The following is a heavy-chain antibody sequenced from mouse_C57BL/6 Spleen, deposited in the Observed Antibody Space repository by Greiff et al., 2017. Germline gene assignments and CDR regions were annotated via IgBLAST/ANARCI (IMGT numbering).Heavy chain of an antibody. J-gene: IGHJ4*01. Sequence: EVQVVESGGDLVKPGGSLKLSCAASGFTFSSYGMSWVRQTPDKRLEWVATISSGGSYTYYPDSVKGRFTISRDNAKNTRYLQTSSLKSEDTAMYYCAGMDYWGQGTSVTVSS. CDR3: AGMDY. CDR1: GFTFSSYG. V-gene: IGHV5-6*01. CDR2: ISSGGSYT.